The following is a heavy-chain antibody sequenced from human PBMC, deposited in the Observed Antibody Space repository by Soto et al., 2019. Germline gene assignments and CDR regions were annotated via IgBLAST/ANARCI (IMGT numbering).Heavy chain of an antibody. V-gene: IGHV1-69*02. Sequence: QVQLVQSGAEVKKPGSSVKVSCKASGGTFSSYTISWVRQAPGQGLEWMGRIIPILGIANYAQKFQGRVTITADKSMSTAYMELSSLRSEDTAVYYCARSCSGGSCYSNWYFDLWGRGTLVTVSS. CDR1: GGTFSSYT. D-gene: IGHD2-15*01. CDR2: IIPILGIA. J-gene: IGHJ2*01. CDR3: ARSCSGGSCYSNWYFDL.